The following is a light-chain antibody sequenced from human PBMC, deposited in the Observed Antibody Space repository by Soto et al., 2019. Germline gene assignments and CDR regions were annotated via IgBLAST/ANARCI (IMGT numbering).Light chain of an antibody. CDR3: QQYGSSQIT. V-gene: IGKV3-20*01. Sequence: EIVFTQSPGTLSLSPGERATLSCRASQSVRSNYLAWYQQKPGQAPRLLIYGASSRATGIPDRFSGSGSGTDFTLTISRLEPEDFAVYYCQQYGSSQITFGQGTRLEIK. CDR1: QSVRSNY. CDR2: GAS. J-gene: IGKJ5*01.